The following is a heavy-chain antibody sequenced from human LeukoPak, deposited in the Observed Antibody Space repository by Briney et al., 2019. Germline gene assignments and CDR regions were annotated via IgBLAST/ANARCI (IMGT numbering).Heavy chain of an antibody. CDR3: ARGRGWVDH. CDR1: GFSFTAYA. Sequence: GGSLRLSCAASGFSFTAYAMSWFRQAPGKGLEWVANIHDDGTVKNYLDSVKGRFSISRDDARNSVSLQLTRLRADDTALYYCARGRGWVDHWGQGALVTVSS. D-gene: IGHD3-16*01. V-gene: IGHV3-7*01. CDR2: IHDDGTVK. J-gene: IGHJ4*02.